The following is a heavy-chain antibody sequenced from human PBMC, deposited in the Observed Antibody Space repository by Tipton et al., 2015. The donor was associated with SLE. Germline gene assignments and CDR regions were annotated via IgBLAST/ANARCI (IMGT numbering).Heavy chain of an antibody. CDR3: ARLVRNWFDP. D-gene: IGHD6-13*01. CDR2: IWYDGSTK. V-gene: IGHV3-33*01. Sequence: SLRLSCAASGFTFSSYAMHWVRQAPGKGPEWVAVIWYDGSTKYQADAVKGRFTISRDNSKNTLYLQMNSLRAEDTAVYFCARLVRNWFDPWGQGTLVTVSS. J-gene: IGHJ5*02. CDR1: GFTFSSYA.